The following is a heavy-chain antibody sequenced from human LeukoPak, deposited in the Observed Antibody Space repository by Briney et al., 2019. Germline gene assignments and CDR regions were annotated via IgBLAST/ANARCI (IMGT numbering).Heavy chain of an antibody. CDR1: GGSISSYY. Sequence: PPETLSLTCTVSGGSISSYYWSWIRQPPGKGLEWIGYIYYSGSTNYNPSLKSRVTISVDTSKNQFSLKLSSVTAADTAVYYCARHLEQWLVPRGFDPWGQGTLVTVSS. V-gene: IGHV4-59*08. J-gene: IGHJ5*02. D-gene: IGHD6-19*01. CDR3: ARHLEQWLVPRGFDP. CDR2: IYYSGST.